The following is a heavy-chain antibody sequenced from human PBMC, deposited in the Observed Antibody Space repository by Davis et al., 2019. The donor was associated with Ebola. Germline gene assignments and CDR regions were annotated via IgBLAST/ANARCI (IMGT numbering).Heavy chain of an antibody. CDR1: GFTFNIFD. Sequence: GESLKISCAASGFTFNIFDMHWVRQAPGRGLEWVAFVRSHGSDDHYADSVKGRFTTFRDNPKNTLYLQMNSLRADDTAVYYCARDPPQSGGYVWGQGTLVTVSS. V-gene: IGHV3-30*02. J-gene: IGHJ4*02. CDR2: VRSHGSDD. CDR3: ARDPPQSGGYV. D-gene: IGHD5-12*01.